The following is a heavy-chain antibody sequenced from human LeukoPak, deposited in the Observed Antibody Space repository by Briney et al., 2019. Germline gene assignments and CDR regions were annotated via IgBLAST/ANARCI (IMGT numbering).Heavy chain of an antibody. CDR3: AKGLYTSSSVIDQ. D-gene: IGHD6-6*01. CDR1: GFTFSNFG. J-gene: IGHJ4*02. CDR2: ISDDGSHK. Sequence: PGGSLRLSCAASGFTFSNFGIHWVRQAPGKGLEWVAAISDDGSHKYYADSVKGRLTISRDNSKNTLYMQMNSLRAEDTAVYYCAKGLYTSSSVIDQWGQGTLVTVSS. V-gene: IGHV3-30*18.